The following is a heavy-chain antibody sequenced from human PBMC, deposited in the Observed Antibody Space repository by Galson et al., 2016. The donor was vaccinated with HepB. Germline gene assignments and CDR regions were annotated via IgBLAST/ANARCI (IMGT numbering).Heavy chain of an antibody. Sequence: LSLTCAVYGGSFSGYYWSWIRQPPGKGLEWIGEINHGGSANFNPSLKTRVTISVDTSKNQFSLKLSSATAADTAVYYCAREPRGYSYGYYFDYWGQGTLVTVSS. CDR1: GGSFSGYY. CDR3: AREPRGYSYGYYFDY. D-gene: IGHD5-18*01. CDR2: INHGGSA. V-gene: IGHV4-34*01. J-gene: IGHJ4*02.